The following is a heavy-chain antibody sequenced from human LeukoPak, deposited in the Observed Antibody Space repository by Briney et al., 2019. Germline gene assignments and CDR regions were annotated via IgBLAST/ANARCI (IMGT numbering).Heavy chain of an antibody. Sequence: ASVKVSCKASGYTFTSYYMHWVRQAPGQGLEWMGIINPSGGSTSYAQKFQGRVTMTRDTSTSTAYMELSSLRSEDTAVYYCAGDEVDRRAFDIWGQGTMVTVSS. V-gene: IGHV1-46*01. CDR3: AGDEVDRRAFDI. CDR1: GYTFTSYY. CDR2: INPSGGST. D-gene: IGHD1-14*01. J-gene: IGHJ3*02.